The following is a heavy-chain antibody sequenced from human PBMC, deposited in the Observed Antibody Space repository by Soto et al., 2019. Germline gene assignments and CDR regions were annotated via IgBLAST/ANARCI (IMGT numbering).Heavy chain of an antibody. D-gene: IGHD3-9*01. Sequence: ASVKVSCKASGYTFTGYYMHWVRQAPGQGLERMGWINPNSGGTNYAQKFQGWVTMTRDTSISTAYMELSRLRSDDTAVYYCARAPDYDILTGYSPDAFDIWGQGTMVTVSS. CDR2: INPNSGGT. CDR3: ARAPDYDILTGYSPDAFDI. V-gene: IGHV1-2*04. J-gene: IGHJ3*02. CDR1: GYTFTGYY.